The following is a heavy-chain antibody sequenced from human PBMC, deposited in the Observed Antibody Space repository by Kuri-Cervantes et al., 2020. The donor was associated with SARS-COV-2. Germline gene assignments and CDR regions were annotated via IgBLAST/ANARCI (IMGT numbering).Heavy chain of an antibody. CDR1: GFTFSSYS. D-gene: IGHD1-26*01. J-gene: IGHJ4*02. V-gene: IGHV3-48*04. CDR3: ARGGSYYQAFDY. CDR2: ISSSGSTI. Sequence: GGSLRLSCAASGFTFSSYSMNWVRQAPGKGLEWVSNISSSGSTIYYADSVKGRFTISRDNAKNSLYLQMNSLRAEDTAVYYCARGGSYYQAFDYRGQGTLVTVSS.